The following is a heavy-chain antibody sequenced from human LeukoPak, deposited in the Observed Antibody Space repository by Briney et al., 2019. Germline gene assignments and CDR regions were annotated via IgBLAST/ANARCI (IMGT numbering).Heavy chain of an antibody. CDR1: GGSFSGYY. CDR2: INHSGST. J-gene: IGHJ5*02. D-gene: IGHD3-9*01. CDR3: AREVRSGRYFDWLTP. Sequence: SETLSLTCAVYGGSFSGYYWSWIRQPPGKRLEWIGEINHSGSTNYNPSLKSRVTISVDTSKNQFSLKLSSVTAADTAVYYCAREVRSGRYFDWLTPWGQGTLVTVSS. V-gene: IGHV4-34*01.